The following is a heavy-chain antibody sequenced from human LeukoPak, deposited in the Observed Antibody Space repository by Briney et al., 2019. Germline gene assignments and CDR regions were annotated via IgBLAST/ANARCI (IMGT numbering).Heavy chain of an antibody. V-gene: IGHV3-66*02. Sequence: PGGSLRLSCAASGFTVSSNYMSWVRQAPGKGLEWVSVIYSGGSTYYADSVKGRFTISRDNSKNTLYPQMNSLRGEDTAVYYCAREDRYTSGSFDYWGQGTLVTVSS. CDR1: GFTVSSNY. CDR3: AREDRYTSGSFDY. D-gene: IGHD6-19*01. CDR2: IYSGGST. J-gene: IGHJ4*02.